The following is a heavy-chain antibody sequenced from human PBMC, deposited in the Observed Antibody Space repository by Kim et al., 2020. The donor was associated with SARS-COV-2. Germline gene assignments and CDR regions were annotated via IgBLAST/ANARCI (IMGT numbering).Heavy chain of an antibody. Sequence: GGSLRLSCAASGFTFSTHAMQWLRQAPGRGLEWVAVISFDGRHQFYADSAKGRFTISRDNSRATLYLQMSSLRFDDTSVYYCARAAYVSSAFDMCGRGTSVTVSS. J-gene: IGHJ3*02. CDR2: ISFDGRHQ. CDR1: GFTFSTHA. CDR3: ARAAYVSSAFDM. V-gene: IGHV3-30*04. D-gene: IGHD3-16*01.